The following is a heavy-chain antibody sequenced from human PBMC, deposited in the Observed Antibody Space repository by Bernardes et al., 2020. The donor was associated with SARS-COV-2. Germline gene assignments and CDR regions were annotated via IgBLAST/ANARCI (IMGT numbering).Heavy chain of an antibody. Sequence: TLSLTCTVSGSSVSSGGYYWSWIRQPPGKGLEWVGFIYYNGNTNYNPSLKSRVTISVDTSKNQLSLKLTSVTAADTAVYYCARDVRGGTLDYWGQGTPVTVSS. V-gene: IGHV4-61*08. CDR3: ARDVRGGTLDY. D-gene: IGHD2-15*01. CDR1: GSSVSSGGYY. J-gene: IGHJ4*02. CDR2: IYYNGNT.